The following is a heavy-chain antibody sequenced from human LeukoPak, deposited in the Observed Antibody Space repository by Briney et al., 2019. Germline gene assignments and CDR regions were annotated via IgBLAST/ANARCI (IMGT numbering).Heavy chain of an antibody. V-gene: IGHV1-69*13. J-gene: IGHJ4*02. CDR1: GGTFDKYA. CDR2: IIPTFGST. CDR3: AREGGYYFDY. Sequence: SVKVSCKASGGTFDKYAFSWVRQAPGQGLEWIGQIIPTFGSTTYAQKFQGRVTITADASTNTAYMELRRLRFEDTAVYYCAREGGYYFDYWGQGTLVTVSS. D-gene: IGHD1-26*01.